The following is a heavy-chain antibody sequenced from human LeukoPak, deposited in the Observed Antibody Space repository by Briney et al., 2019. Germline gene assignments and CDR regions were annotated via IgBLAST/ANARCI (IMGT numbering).Heavy chain of an antibody. CDR1: GVSISSYY. V-gene: IGHV4-59*08. CDR2: IYYSGST. J-gene: IGHJ4*02. CDR3: ARRVSSSWSVRYYFDY. D-gene: IGHD6-13*01. Sequence: SETLSLTCTVSGVSISSYYWSWLRQPPGKGLEWLGYIYYSGSTNYNPSLKRRVTISVDTSKNQFSLKLCSVTAADTAVYYCARRVSSSWSVRYYFDYWGQGTLVTVSS.